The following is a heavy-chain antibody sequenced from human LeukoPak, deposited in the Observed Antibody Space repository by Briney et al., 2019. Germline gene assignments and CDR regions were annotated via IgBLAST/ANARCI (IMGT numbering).Heavy chain of an antibody. J-gene: IGHJ4*02. CDR2: INPANSDT. CDR1: GYGFTTYW. V-gene: IGHV5-51*01. D-gene: IGHD5-12*01. Sequence: GESLKISCKGSGYGFTTYWIAWVRQMPGKGLEWMGIINPANSDTRYSPSFQGQVTISADKSISTAYLQWGSLMASDTAMYYCARQWLFDCWGQGTLVTVSS. CDR3: ARQWLFDC.